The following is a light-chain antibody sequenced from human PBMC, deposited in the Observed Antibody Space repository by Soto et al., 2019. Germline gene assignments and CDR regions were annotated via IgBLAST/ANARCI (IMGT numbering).Light chain of an antibody. J-gene: IGKJ4*01. V-gene: IGKV3-11*01. CDR2: DAS. CDR1: QSARRY. Sequence: ETVLTQSPATLSLSPGERATLSCRASQSARRYVAWYQQKPGQAPRLLIYDASRRATGIPARFSGSGSGTDFTLTISSLEPADFAVYFCQQRSSWPLSFGGGTKVEI. CDR3: QQRSSWPLS.